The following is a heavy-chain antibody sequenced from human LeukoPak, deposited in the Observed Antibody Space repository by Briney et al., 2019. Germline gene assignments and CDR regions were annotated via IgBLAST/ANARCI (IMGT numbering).Heavy chain of an antibody. CDR3: ARDPGSFYDY. CDR2: ISGYNGNT. D-gene: IGHD1-26*01. V-gene: IGHV1-18*01. CDR1: GYTFTIYG. J-gene: IGHJ4*02. Sequence: GASVKVSCKASGYTFTIYGISWVRQAPGKGLEWMGWISGYNGNTNHAQKFQGRVTMTTDTSTTTAYMELRSLRSDDTAVYYCARDPGSFYDYWGQGTQVTVSS.